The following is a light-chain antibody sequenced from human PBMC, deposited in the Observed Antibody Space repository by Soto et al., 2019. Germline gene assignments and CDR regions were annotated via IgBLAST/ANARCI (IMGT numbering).Light chain of an antibody. CDR1: QSISSY. V-gene: IGKV1-39*01. CDR2: AAS. J-gene: IGKJ5*01. Sequence: DIQMTQSPSSLSASVGDRVTITCRASQSISSYLNWYQQKPGKAPKLLIYAASSLQSGVPSRFSGSGSGTDFTLNISSLQNEDVATYYCQKYNSAHLTFGQGTRLEIK. CDR3: QKYNSAHLT.